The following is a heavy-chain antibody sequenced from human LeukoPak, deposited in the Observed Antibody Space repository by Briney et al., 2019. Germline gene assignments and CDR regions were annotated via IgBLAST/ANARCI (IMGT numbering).Heavy chain of an antibody. V-gene: IGHV3-7*01. CDR3: ARSAGSSGWYEGYYFDY. J-gene: IGHJ4*02. D-gene: IGHD6-13*01. CDR1: GFAFSRYW. Sequence: GGSLRLSCAASGFAFSRYWMSWVRQAPGKGLEWVANIKQDGSEKYYVDSVRGRFTISRDNAKISLYLQMNSLRAEDTAVYYCARSAGSSGWYEGYYFDYWGQGTLVTVSS. CDR2: IKQDGSEK.